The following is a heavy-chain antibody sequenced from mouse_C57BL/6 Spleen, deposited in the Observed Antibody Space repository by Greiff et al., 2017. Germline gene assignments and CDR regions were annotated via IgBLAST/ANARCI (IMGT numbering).Heavy chain of an antibody. CDR1: GFSLTSYG. J-gene: IGHJ3*01. V-gene: IGHV2-6*03. Sequence: VKLVESGPGLVAPSQSLSITCTVSGFSLTSYGVHWVRQPPGKGLEWLVVIWSDGSTTYNSAIKYRLSISKDNSKSQVFLKMNSLQTDDTAMYYCARSYDGTRGFAYWGQGTLVTVAA. CDR3: ARSYDGTRGFAY. D-gene: IGHD2-3*01. CDR2: IWSDGST.